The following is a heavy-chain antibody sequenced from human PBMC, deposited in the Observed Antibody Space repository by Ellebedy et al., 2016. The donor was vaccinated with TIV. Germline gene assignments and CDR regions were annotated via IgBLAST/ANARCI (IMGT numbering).Heavy chain of an antibody. V-gene: IGHV3-48*02. J-gene: IGHJ4*02. CDR1: GFTFSSYS. D-gene: IGHD5-18*01. Sequence: GESLKISXAASGFTFSSYSMNWVRQAPGKGLEWVSYISSSSSTIHYADSVKGRFTISRDNAKNSLYLQMNSLRDEDTAVYYCARDRCGYTYGNFDYWGQGTLVTVSS. CDR2: ISSSSSTI. CDR3: ARDRCGYTYGNFDY.